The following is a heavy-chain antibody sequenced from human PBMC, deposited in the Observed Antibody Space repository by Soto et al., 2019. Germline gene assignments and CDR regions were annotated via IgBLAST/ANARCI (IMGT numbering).Heavy chain of an antibody. CDR1: GGSVTRDNYY. CDR2: IYFNGRT. Sequence: QVQLRESGPGLVKPSETLSLSCTVSGGSVTRDNYYWRLVRRHPGTGLEWIGYIYFNGRTYYSPSLKPRVTISTDTSKNQFFLKMSSVPPADTSVYFCARGSSGNNPMKMIFYYRGPGSLVSVS. V-gene: IGHV4-31*03. J-gene: IGHJ4*02. D-gene: IGHD3-22*01. CDR3: ARGSSGNNPMKMIFYY.